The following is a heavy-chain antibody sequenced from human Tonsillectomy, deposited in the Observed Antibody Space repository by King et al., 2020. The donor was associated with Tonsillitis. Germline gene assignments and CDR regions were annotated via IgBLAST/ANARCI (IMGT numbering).Heavy chain of an antibody. CDR3: ARATAAGTYYFDY. V-gene: IGHV4-4*07. CDR2: IYTSGST. CDR1: GGSISSYY. Sequence: VQLQESGPGLVKPSETLSLTCTVSGGSISSYYWSGIRQPAGKGLEWVWCIYTSGSTNYNPPLKSRVTMSVDTSKNQFSLKLGPVTAADTAVYYCARATAAGTYYFDYWGQGTLVTVSS. D-gene: IGHD6-13*01. J-gene: IGHJ4*02.